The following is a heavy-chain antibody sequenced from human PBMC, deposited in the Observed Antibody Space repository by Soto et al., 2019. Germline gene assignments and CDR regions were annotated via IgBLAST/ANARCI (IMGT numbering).Heavy chain of an antibody. CDR2: ISAYNGNT. D-gene: IGHD2-2*01. Sequence: GASVKVSCKASGYTFTSYGISWVRQAPGQGLEWMGWISAYNGNTNYAQKLQGRVTMTTDTSTSTAYMELRSLRSDDTAVYYCARVFCSSTSCYSLDQFDPWGQGTLVTVSS. V-gene: IGHV1-18*01. CDR3: ARVFCSSTSCYSLDQFDP. CDR1: GYTFTSYG. J-gene: IGHJ5*02.